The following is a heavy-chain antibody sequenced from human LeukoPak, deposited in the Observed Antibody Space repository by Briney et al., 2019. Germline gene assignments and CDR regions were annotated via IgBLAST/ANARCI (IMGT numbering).Heavy chain of an antibody. CDR1: GFTSSNHT. V-gene: IGHV3-30-3*01. CDR3: ATNSGYDYLLPFDY. J-gene: IGHJ4*02. D-gene: IGHD5-12*01. Sequence: PPGGPLRLSCAASGFTSSNHTMHWVRQAPGKGLEWVAVISYDGSNEYYADSVKGRFTISRHISKNTLYLQMNSLRADDTAVYFCATNSGYDYLLPFDYWGQGTLVTVSS. CDR2: ISYDGSNE.